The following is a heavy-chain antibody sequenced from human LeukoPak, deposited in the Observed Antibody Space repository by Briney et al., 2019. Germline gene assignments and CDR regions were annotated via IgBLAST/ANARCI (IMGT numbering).Heavy chain of an antibody. CDR3: ARRPVAAEYFQH. D-gene: IGHD6-25*01. J-gene: IGHJ1*01. CDR1: GFTFSSYA. V-gene: IGHV3-23*01. CDR2: ISGSGGST. Sequence: GGSLRLSCAASGFTFSSYAMSWVRQAPGKGLEWVSAISGSGGSTYYADSVKGRFTISRDLSTNTLYLQMNSLTTEDTAMYFCARRPVAAEYFQHWGQGTLVTVSS.